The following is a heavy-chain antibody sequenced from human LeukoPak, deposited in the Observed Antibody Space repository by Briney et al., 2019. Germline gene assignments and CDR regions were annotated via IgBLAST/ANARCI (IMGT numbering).Heavy chain of an antibody. CDR2: IDGSGGTT. V-gene: IGHV3-23*01. CDR1: GFTSNNYV. D-gene: IGHD2-15*01. Sequence: GGSLRLSCAASGFTSNNYVMKWVRQAPGKGLEWVSTIDGSGGTTHYADSMKGRFTISRDNSKNTLCLQMNALRAEDTALYYCAKAIGEYCSGGSCYRVLDYWGQGALVTVSS. CDR3: AKAIGEYCSGGSCYRVLDY. J-gene: IGHJ4*02.